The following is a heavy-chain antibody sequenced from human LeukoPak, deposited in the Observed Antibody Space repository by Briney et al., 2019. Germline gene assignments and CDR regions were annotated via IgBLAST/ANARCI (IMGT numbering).Heavy chain of an antibody. D-gene: IGHD6-13*01. CDR3: ARALGAAAGSDY. CDR2: ITPNSGGT. V-gene: IGHV1-2*02. Sequence: ASVKVSCKASGYTFSGYYMHWVRQAPGQGLQWMGWITPNSGGTNYAQKFQGRVTMTRDTSISTAYMELSSLRSEDTAVYYCARALGAAAGSDYWGQGTLVTVSS. J-gene: IGHJ4*02. CDR1: GYTFSGYY.